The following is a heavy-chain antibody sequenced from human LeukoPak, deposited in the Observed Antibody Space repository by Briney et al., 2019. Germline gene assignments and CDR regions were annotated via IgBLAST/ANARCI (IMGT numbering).Heavy chain of an antibody. CDR2: IKEDGSVK. CDR3: ASNNDWSFDY. CDR1: GFTFSSHL. Sequence: PGGSLRLSCAGSGFTFSSHLMSWLRQAPGKGLEWVANIKEDGSVKNYGDSVKGRFTVSTDNAKNSLYLQMNSLRVEDTAVYYCASNNDWSFDYGGQGTLVTVSS. V-gene: IGHV3-7*05. D-gene: IGHD3-9*01. J-gene: IGHJ4*02.